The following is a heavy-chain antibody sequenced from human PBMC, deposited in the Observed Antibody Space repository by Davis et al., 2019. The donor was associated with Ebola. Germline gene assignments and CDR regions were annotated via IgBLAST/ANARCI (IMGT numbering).Heavy chain of an antibody. CDR1: GFTFSNYA. CDR2: ISGGGGST. D-gene: IGHD4-17*01. V-gene: IGHV3-23*01. J-gene: IGHJ4*02. CDR3: AKVTTNGDHY. Sequence: GESLKISCAASGFTFSNYAMSWVRQAPGKGLEWVSGISGGGGSTYYAGFVKGRFTISRDNSKNTLYLQMNSLRAEDTAVYYCAKVTTNGDHYWGQGTLVTVSP.